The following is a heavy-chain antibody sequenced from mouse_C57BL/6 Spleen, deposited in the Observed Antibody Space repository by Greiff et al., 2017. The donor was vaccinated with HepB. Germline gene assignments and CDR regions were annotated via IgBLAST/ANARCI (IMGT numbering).Heavy chain of an antibody. J-gene: IGHJ4*01. CDR2: INYDGSST. D-gene: IGHD2-2*01. CDR1: GFTFSDYY. V-gene: IGHV5-16*01. CDR3: ARGGYDGNYAMDY. Sequence: EVMLVESEGGLVQPGSSMKLSCTASGFTFSDYYMAWVRQVPEKGLEWVANINYDGSSTYYLDSLKSRFIISRDNAKNILYLQMSSLKSENTATYYCARGGYDGNYAMDYWGQGTSVTVSS.